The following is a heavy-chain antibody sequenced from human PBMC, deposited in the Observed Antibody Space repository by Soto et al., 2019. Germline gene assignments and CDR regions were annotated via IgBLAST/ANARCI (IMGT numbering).Heavy chain of an antibody. D-gene: IGHD6-13*01. Sequence: ASVKVSCKASGCSFSSYGIKWVRQAPGQGLEWIGWVSGYNYKTKYAQKLQGRITGTTDTSTNTDYMELRSLRPDDTALYYCARDMAAATYLPGHLGQATLVTV. CDR1: GCSFSSYG. CDR3: ARDMAAATYLPGH. CDR2: VSGYNYKT. V-gene: IGHV1-18*01. J-gene: IGHJ4*02.